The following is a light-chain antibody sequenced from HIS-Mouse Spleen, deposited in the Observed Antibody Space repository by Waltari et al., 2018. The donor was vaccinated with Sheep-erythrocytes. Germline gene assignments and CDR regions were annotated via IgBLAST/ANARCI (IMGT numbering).Light chain of an antibody. CDR2: DVS. CDR1: SSDVGGYTY. Sequence: QSALTQPRPVSGSPGQSVTISCTGTSSDVGGYTYVSWYQQYPGKAPKLMIYDVSKRPSGVPDRFSGSKSGNTASLTISGLQAEDEADYYCCSYAGSYNHVFATGTKVTVL. V-gene: IGLV2-11*01. CDR3: CSYAGSYNHV. J-gene: IGLJ1*01.